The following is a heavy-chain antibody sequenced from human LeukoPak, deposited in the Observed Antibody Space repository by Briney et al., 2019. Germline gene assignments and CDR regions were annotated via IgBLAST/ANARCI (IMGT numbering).Heavy chain of an antibody. Sequence: GASLRLSCAASGFTFSSYEMNWVRPAPGKGLEWVSYISSSGSTIYYADSVKGRFTISRDNAKKTLYLQMNSLRAENTAVYYCARASNWNDADFEYWGQGTLVTVSS. V-gene: IGHV3-48*03. CDR3: ARASNWNDADFEY. CDR2: ISSSGSTI. J-gene: IGHJ4*02. CDR1: GFTFSSYE. D-gene: IGHD1-1*01.